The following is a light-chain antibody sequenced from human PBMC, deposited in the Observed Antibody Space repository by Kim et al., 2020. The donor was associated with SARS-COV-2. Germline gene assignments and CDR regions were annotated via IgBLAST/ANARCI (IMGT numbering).Light chain of an antibody. CDR2: DVS. CDR3: SSYTSSSTLHV. V-gene: IGLV2-14*03. Sequence: QSITISCTGTSSDVGGYNYVYWYQQHPGKAPKLMIYDVSNRPSGVSNRFSGSKSGNTASLTISGLQAEDEADYYCSSYTSSSTLHVFGTGTKVTVL. J-gene: IGLJ1*01. CDR1: SSDVGGYNY.